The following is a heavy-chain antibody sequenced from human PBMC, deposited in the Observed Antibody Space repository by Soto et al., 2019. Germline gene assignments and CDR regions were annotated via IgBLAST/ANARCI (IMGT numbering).Heavy chain of an antibody. CDR3: AGKTGLYYYYGMDV. CDR2: IYYSGST. D-gene: IGHD3-9*01. Sequence: PSETLDLIFSVLCGSISCISYYWGWVRQPPGKGLEWIGSIYYSGSTYYNPSLKSRVTISVDTSKNQFSLKLSSVTAADTAVYYCAGKTGLYYYYGMDVWGQGTTVT. J-gene: IGHJ6*02. CDR1: CGSISCISYY. V-gene: IGHV4-39*01.